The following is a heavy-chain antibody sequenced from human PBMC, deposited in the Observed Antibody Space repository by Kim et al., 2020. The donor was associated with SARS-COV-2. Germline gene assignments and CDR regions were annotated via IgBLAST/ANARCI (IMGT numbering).Heavy chain of an antibody. CDR2: IYCSGST. D-gene: IGHD1-26*01. J-gene: IGHJ4*02. V-gene: IGHV4-59*08. Sequence: SETLSLTCTVSGGSISSYYWTWIRQPPGKGLEWIGYIYCSGSTKYNPSLKSRVTISVDTSKNQFSLKLRSVTAADTAVYYCASRLSGSYYFDYWGQGTLV. CDR3: ASRLSGSYYFDY. CDR1: GGSISSYY.